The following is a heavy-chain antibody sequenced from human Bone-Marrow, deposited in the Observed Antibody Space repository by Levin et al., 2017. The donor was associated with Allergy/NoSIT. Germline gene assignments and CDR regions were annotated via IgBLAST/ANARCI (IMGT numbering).Heavy chain of an antibody. V-gene: IGHV3-23*01. CDR2: VSDSGSYT. J-gene: IGHJ4*02. CDR3: AKDDGTADYSFDY. CDR1: GFTFSTYA. Sequence: GESLKISCAASGFTFSTYAMNWVRQAPGQGLEWVSSVSDSGSYTFYADSVKGRFTISRDNSKNTLYLQMNSLRAEDTALYYCAKDDGTADYSFDYWGQGTLVTVSS. D-gene: IGHD2-21*02.